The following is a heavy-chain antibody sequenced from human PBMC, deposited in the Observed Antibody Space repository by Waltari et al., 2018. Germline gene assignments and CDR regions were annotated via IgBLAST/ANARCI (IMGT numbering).Heavy chain of an antibody. CDR2: INHSGST. Sequence: QVQLQQWGAGLLKPSETLSLTCAVYGGSFSGYYWSWIRQPPGKGLEWIGEINHSGSTNYNPSLKSRVTISVDTSKNQFSLKLSSVTDADTAVYYCARRGDYGGNAGAFDIWGQGTMVTVSS. D-gene: IGHD4-17*01. CDR3: ARRGDYGGNAGAFDI. CDR1: GGSFSGYY. J-gene: IGHJ3*02. V-gene: IGHV4-34*01.